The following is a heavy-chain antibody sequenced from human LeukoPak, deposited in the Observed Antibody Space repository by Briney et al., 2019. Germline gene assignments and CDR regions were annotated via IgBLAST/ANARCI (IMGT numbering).Heavy chain of an antibody. CDR1: GYSFTNYW. CDR2: IYPGDSDT. V-gene: IGHV5-51*01. D-gene: IGHD3-3*01. Sequence: GESLKISCKGSGYSFTNYWIGWVRQMPGKGLEWMGIIYPGDSDTRYSPSFQGQVTISADKSISTAYLQWSSLKASDTAMYYCARMYYDFWSGLALNWFDPWGQGTLVTVSS. CDR3: ARMYYDFWSGLALNWFDP. J-gene: IGHJ5*02.